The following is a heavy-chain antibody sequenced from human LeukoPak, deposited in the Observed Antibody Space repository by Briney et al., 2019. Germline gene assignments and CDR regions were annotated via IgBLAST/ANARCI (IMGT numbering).Heavy chain of an antibody. J-gene: IGHJ5*02. D-gene: IGHD2/OR15-2a*01. CDR2: IIPILGIA. CDR3: ARDVFFRAHNWFDP. Sequence: SVKVSCKASGGTFSSYAISWVRQAPGQGLEWMGRIIPILGIANYAQKFQGRVTITADKSTSTAYMELSSLRSEDTAVYYCARDVFFRAHNWFDPWGQGTLVTVSS. V-gene: IGHV1-69*04. CDR1: GGTFSSYA.